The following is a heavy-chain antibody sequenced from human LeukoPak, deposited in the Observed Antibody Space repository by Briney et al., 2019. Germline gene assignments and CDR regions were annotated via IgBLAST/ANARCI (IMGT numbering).Heavy chain of an antibody. Sequence: GASVKVSCKASGGTFRSYAISWVRQAPGQGLEWMGGIIPMFGTPNYAQKFQGRGTITADESTSTAYMELSSLRSEDTAVYYCARATYSSGWYFDYWGQGTLVTVSS. D-gene: IGHD6-19*01. V-gene: IGHV1-69*13. CDR2: IIPMFGTP. J-gene: IGHJ4*02. CDR1: GGTFRSYA. CDR3: ARATYSSGWYFDY.